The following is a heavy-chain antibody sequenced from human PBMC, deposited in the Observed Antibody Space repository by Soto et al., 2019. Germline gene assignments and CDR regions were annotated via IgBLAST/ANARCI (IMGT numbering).Heavy chain of an antibody. D-gene: IGHD2-15*01. CDR3: ARERWYTSARRWFDL. Sequence: EVQLVESGGGLVQPGGSLRLSCAASGFTFSSYWMSWVRQAPGKGLEWVANIKQDGSEKYYVDSVKGRFTISRDNAKNSLYVKMNRRRAEATVVYYWARERWYTSARRWFDLWGQGTLVTVSS. V-gene: IGHV3-7*01. CDR1: GFTFSSYW. CDR2: IKQDGSEK. J-gene: IGHJ5*02.